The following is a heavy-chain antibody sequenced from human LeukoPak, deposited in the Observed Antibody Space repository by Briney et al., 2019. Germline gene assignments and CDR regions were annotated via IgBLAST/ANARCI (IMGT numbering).Heavy chain of an antibody. CDR3: ATDYDFWSGPPLGYMDV. CDR2: ISSSSSYI. V-gene: IGHV3-21*01. J-gene: IGHJ6*03. CDR1: GFTFSSYS. Sequence: GGSLRLSCAASGFTFSSYSMNWVRQAPGKGLEWVSSISSSSSYIYYADSVKGRFTISRDNAKNSLYLQMNRLRAEDTAVYYCATDYDFWSGPPLGYMDVWGKGTTVTVSS. D-gene: IGHD3-3*01.